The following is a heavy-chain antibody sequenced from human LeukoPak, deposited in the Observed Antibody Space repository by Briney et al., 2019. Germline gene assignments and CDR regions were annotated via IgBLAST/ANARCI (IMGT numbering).Heavy chain of an antibody. Sequence: GGSLRLSSAAAGFTFVDNGMRCGRQAPGKGVEWASGINRNGGSTGYADSVKGRFIISRDNAKNSLYLQMNSMRGQSTAVYYCARESEHSVSQGDFDLWGQGTMVTVSS. D-gene: IGHD3-16*01. CDR1: GFTFVDNG. CDR2: INRNGGST. J-gene: IGHJ3*01. V-gene: IGHV3-20*03. CDR3: ARESEHSVSQGDFDL.